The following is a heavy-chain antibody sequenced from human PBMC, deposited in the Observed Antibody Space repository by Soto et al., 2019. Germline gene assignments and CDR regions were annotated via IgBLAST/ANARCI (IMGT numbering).Heavy chain of an antibody. D-gene: IGHD5-12*01. Sequence: SETLSLTCTVSGGSINNYYWSWIRQPPGKGLEWIGYIFYIGNTIYNPSLKSRVTMLVDTSKNQFSLKLSSVTAADTAMYYCARAGVATIYPGNNWFDPWGQGTLVTVSS. J-gene: IGHJ5*02. CDR1: GGSINNYY. CDR2: IFYIGNT. V-gene: IGHV4-59*01. CDR3: ARAGVATIYPGNNWFDP.